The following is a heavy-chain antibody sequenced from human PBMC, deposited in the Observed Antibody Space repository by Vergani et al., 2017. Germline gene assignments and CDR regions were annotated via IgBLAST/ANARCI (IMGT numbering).Heavy chain of an antibody. J-gene: IGHJ4*02. CDR2: ISYDGSNK. CDR3: ARVYSRHKPGYSSGQFDY. Sequence: QVQLVESGGGVVQPGRSLRLSCAASGFTFSSYAMHWVRQAPGKGLEWVAVISYDGSNKYYADSVKGRFTISRDNSKNPLYLQMISLRAEDTAVYDCARVYSRHKPGYSSGQFDYWGQGTLVTVSS. CDR1: GFTFSSYA. D-gene: IGHD6-19*01. V-gene: IGHV3-30-3*01.